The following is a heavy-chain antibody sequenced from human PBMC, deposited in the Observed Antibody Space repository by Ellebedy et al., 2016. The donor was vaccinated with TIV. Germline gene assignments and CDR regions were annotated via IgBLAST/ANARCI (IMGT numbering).Heavy chain of an antibody. V-gene: IGHV1-69*04. J-gene: IGHJ6*02. D-gene: IGHD3-3*01. Sequence: AASVKVSCKASGGTFSSYAISWVRQAPGQGLEWMGRIIPILGIANYAQKFQGRVTITADKSTSTAYMELSSLRSEDTAVYYCARQPQDYDFWSGYSSTDYYGMDVWGQGTTVTVSS. CDR1: GGTFSSYA. CDR3: ARQPQDYDFWSGYSSTDYYGMDV. CDR2: IIPILGIA.